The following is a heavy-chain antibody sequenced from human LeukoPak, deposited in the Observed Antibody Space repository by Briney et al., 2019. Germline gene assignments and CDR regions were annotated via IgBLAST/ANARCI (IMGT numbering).Heavy chain of an antibody. J-gene: IGHJ3*02. D-gene: IGHD3-9*01. V-gene: IGHV3-53*01. CDR2: IYDGGST. Sequence: GGSLRLSCAASGSTVSSYFMSWVRQAPGKGLEWVSVIYDGGSTDYADSVKGRFTISRDNSKSTLYLQMNSLRAEDTAVYYCARDNYILTGYYNAFDIWGQGTLVTVSS. CDR1: GSTVSSYF. CDR3: ARDNYILTGYYNAFDI.